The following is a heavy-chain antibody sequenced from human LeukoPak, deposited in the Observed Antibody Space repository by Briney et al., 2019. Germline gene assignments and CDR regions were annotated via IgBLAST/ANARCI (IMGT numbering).Heavy chain of an antibody. D-gene: IGHD3-16*01. CDR2: INHSGST. Sequence: SETLSLTCAVYGGSFSGYYWSWIRQPPGKGLEWIGEINHSGSTNYNPSLKSRVTISVDTSKNRFSLKLSSVTAADTAVYYCARDVLRGGIDYWGQGTLVTVSS. CDR1: GGSFSGYY. CDR3: ARDVLRGGIDY. V-gene: IGHV4-34*01. J-gene: IGHJ4*02.